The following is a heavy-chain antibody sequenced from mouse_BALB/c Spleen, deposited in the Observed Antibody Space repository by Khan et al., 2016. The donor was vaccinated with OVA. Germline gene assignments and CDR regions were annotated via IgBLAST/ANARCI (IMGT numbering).Heavy chain of an antibody. CDR1: GYTFTNYW. CDR3: VNHGSSSAWFTY. CDR2: INPSTGYT. J-gene: IGHJ3*01. Sequence: VQLQQSGAELAKPGASVKMSCKASGYTFTNYWMHWVKQRPGQGLEWIGYINPSTGYTEYNQKFKEKATLTADKSSSPAYMQLSILTSEDSAVYYCVNHGSSSAWFTYWGQGTLVTVSA. V-gene: IGHV1-7*01. D-gene: IGHD1-1*01.